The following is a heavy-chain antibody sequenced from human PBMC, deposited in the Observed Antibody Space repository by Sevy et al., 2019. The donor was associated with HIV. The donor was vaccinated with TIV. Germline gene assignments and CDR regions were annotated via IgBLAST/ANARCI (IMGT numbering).Heavy chain of an antibody. CDR2: IHYRVNT. CDR3: ARHGSQLSSPLDL. D-gene: IGHD2-2*01. CDR1: GGSISGYY. Sequence: SETLSLTCAVSGGSISGYYWSWIRQPPGKGLDFIGWIHYRVNTNYNPSLSGRVSMSVDTSRNQFSLKLFSLTAADTAIYYCARHGSQLSSPLDLWGQGTLVTVSS. V-gene: IGHV4-59*08. J-gene: IGHJ4*02.